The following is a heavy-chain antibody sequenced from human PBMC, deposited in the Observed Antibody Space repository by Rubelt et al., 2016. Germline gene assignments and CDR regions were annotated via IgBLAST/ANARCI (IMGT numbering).Heavy chain of an antibody. Sequence: QVQLQQWGAGLLKPSQTLSLTCTVSGGSISSGGYYWSWIRQHPGKGLEWIGYIYYSGSTYYNPSLKSRVTISVATCKNQFSLKLSSVTAADTAVYYCARDSGSRIFDYWGQGTLVTVSS. CDR1: GGSISSGGYY. CDR3: ARDSGSRIFDY. J-gene: IGHJ4*02. V-gene: IGHV4-31*03. D-gene: IGHD2/OR15-2a*01. CDR2: IYYSGST.